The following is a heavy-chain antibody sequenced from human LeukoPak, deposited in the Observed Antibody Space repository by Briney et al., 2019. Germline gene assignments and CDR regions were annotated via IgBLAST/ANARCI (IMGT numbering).Heavy chain of an antibody. V-gene: IGHV3-23*01. Sequence: GGSLRLSCAASGFTFSSYAMSWVRQAPGKGLEWVSAFSGSGGSTYYADSVKGRFTISRDNSKNTLYLQMNSLRAEDTAVYYCAKDQAYCGGDCYFRRLVYFDYWGQGTLVTVSS. CDR1: GFTFSSYA. CDR3: AKDQAYCGGDCYFRRLVYFDY. CDR2: FSGSGGST. D-gene: IGHD2-21*02. J-gene: IGHJ4*02.